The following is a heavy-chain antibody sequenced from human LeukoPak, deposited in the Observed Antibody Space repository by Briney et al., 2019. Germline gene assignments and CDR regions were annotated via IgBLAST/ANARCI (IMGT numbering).Heavy chain of an antibody. J-gene: IGHJ5*02. CDR3: ARGRLLMWFDP. V-gene: IGHV4-34*01. CDR2: INHSGST. CDR1: GGSFSDYS. Sequence: SETLSLTCAVYGGSFSDYSWSWIRQPPGKGLEWIGEINHSGSTNYNPSLKSRVTISIDTSKNQFSLKLSSVTAADTAVYYCARGRLLMWFDPWGQGTLVTVSS. D-gene: IGHD3-16*01.